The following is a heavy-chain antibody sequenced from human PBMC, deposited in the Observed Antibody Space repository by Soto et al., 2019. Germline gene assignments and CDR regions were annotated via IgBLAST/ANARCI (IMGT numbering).Heavy chain of an antibody. V-gene: IGHV1-3*01. J-gene: IGHJ4*02. CDR3: ARDTGDGTFDF. Sequence: QVHLVQSGAEVRKPGASVKVSCKASGYTFSSYAMHWVRQAPGQRLEWMGWINAGYGNTKSSQKFQDRVTISRDTSASTAYMELTSPRSEDTAVYYWARDTGDGTFDFWGQGTLVTVSS. CDR1: GYTFSSYA. D-gene: IGHD7-27*01. CDR2: INAGYGNT.